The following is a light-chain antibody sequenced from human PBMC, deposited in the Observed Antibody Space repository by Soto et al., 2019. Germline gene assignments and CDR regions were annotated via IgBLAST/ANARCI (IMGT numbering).Light chain of an antibody. V-gene: IGKV2-28*01. CDR2: LAS. CDR1: QSLLNSNGYYY. CDR3: LEALQIPWT. J-gene: IGKJ1*01. Sequence: DIVMTQSPLFLPVTPGETASISCRSSQSLLNSNGYYYLDWYVQKPGQSPQLLIYLASNRAPGVPDRFSGSGSGTDFTLKISRVEAGDVGFYYCLEALQIPWTFGQGTKVEIK.